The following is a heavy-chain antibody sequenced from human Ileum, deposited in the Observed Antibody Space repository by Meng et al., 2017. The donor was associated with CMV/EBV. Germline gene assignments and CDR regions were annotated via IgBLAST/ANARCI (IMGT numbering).Heavy chain of an antibody. J-gene: IGHJ3*02. V-gene: IGHV3-7*01. CDR2: IRDDGNEE. CDR3: AREVFPGTGGFDI. Sequence: GGSLRLSCAASGFTFSSYAINWVRQAPGKGLEWVANIRDDGNEEYYLDSVKGRFTISRDNGRNSLYLQMNSLRAEDTAMYYCAREVFPGTGGFDIWGQGTMVTVSS. D-gene: IGHD2-8*02. CDR1: GFTFSSYA.